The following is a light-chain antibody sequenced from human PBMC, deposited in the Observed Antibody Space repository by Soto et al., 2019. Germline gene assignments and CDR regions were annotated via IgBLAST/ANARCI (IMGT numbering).Light chain of an antibody. J-gene: IGKJ1*01. CDR2: DAS. V-gene: IGKV1-5*01. CDR1: QTISMW. CDR3: QQYNSFPWT. Sequence: DIQMTQSPSTLSGSVGDRVTITCRASQTISMWLAWYQQRPGKAPSLLITDASKLESGVPPRFNGSRSETEFTLTIRNLQPDDFATYYCQQYNSFPWTFGLGTKVEIK.